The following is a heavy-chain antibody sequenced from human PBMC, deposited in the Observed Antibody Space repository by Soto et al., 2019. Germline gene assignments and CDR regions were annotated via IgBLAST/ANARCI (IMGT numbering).Heavy chain of an antibody. J-gene: IGHJ4*02. D-gene: IGHD5-12*01. Sequence: SETLSLTCAVYGGSFSGYYWSWIRQPPGKGLEWIGEINHSGSTNYNPSLKSRVTISVDTSKNQFSLKLSSVTAADTAVYYCGRGRVRSIVATIHYFDYWGQGTLVTVSS. CDR3: GRGRVRSIVATIHYFDY. V-gene: IGHV4-34*01. CDR1: GGSFSGYY. CDR2: INHSGST.